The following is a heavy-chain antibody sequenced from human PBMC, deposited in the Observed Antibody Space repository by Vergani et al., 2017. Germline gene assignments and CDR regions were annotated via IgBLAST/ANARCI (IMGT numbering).Heavy chain of an antibody. CDR1: GFTFSNAW. CDR3: TTELYYYDSSGYSVTFDY. CDR2: IKSKTDGGTT. V-gene: IGHV3-15*01. Sequence: EVQLLESGGGLVKPGGSLRLSCAASGFTFSNAWMSWVRQAPGKGLEWVCRIKSKTDGGTTDYAAPVKGRFTNSRDDSKNTLYLQMNSLKTEDTAVYYCTTELYYYDSSGYSVTFDYWGQGTLVTVSS. D-gene: IGHD3-22*01. J-gene: IGHJ4*02.